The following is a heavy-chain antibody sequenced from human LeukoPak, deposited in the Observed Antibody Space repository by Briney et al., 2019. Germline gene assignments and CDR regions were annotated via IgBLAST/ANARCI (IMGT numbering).Heavy chain of an antibody. CDR1: GFTFSNAW. D-gene: IGHD1-26*01. J-gene: IGHJ4*02. CDR3: THRRYSGSYYRY. V-gene: IGHV3-15*01. Sequence: GGSLRLSCAASGFTFSNAWMSWVRQAPGKGLEWVGRIKSKTDGGTTDYAAPVKGRFTISRDDSKNTLYLQMNSLKTEDTAVYYCTHRRYSGSYYRYWGQGTLVTVSS. CDR2: IKSKTDGGTT.